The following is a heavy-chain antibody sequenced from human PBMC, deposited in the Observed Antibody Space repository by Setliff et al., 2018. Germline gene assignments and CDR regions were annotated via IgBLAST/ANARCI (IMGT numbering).Heavy chain of an antibody. V-gene: IGHV1-69*13. CDR2: IIPIFGTA. J-gene: IGHJ1*01. CDR1: GGTFSSYA. CDR3: ARGNPAERYEY. D-gene: IGHD5-12*01. Sequence: SVKVSCKASGGTFSSYAISWVRQAPGQGLEWMGGIIPIFGTANYAQKFQGRVTITADESTNTAYMELCSLRSEDTAVYYCARGNPAERYEYWGQGTLVTVSS.